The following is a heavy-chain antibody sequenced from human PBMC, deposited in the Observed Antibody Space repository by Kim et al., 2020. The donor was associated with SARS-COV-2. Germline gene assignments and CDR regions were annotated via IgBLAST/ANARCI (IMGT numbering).Heavy chain of an antibody. CDR3: ARGAPYHEQTYDILTGYYV. CDR2: IIPIFGTA. D-gene: IGHD3-9*01. CDR1: GGTFSSYA. Sequence: SVKVSCKASGGTFSSYAISWVRQAPGQGLEWMGGIIPIFGTANYAQKFQGRVTITADESTSTAYMELSSLRSEDTAVYYCARGAPYHEQTYDILTGYYVWGQGTLVTVSS. J-gene: IGHJ4*02. V-gene: IGHV1-69*13.